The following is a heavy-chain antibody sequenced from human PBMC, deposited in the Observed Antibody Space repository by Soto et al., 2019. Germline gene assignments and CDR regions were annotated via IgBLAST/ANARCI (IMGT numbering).Heavy chain of an antibody. CDR3: AKVGSSSSYYYYYGMDV. CDR2: ISWDGGST. CDR1: GFTFDDYT. Sequence: GGSLRLSCAASGFTFDDYTMHWVRQAPGKGLEWVSLISWDGGSTYYADSVKGRFTISRDNSKNSLYLQMNSLRTEDTALYYWAKVGSSSSYYYYYGMDVWGQGTTVTVSS. V-gene: IGHV3-43*01. J-gene: IGHJ6*02. D-gene: IGHD6-6*01.